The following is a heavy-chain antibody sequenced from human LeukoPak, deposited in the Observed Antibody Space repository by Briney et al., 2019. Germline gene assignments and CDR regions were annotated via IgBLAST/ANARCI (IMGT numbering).Heavy chain of an antibody. Sequence: PSETLSLTCTVSGGSISSYYWSWIRQPPGKGLEWIGYIYYSGSTNYNPSLKSRVTISVDTSKNQFSLKLSSVTAADTAVYYCAIEDNYGDYYFQHWGQGTLVTVSP. CDR3: AIEDNYGDYYFQH. J-gene: IGHJ1*01. V-gene: IGHV4-59*01. CDR2: IYYSGST. CDR1: GGSISSYY. D-gene: IGHD4-17*01.